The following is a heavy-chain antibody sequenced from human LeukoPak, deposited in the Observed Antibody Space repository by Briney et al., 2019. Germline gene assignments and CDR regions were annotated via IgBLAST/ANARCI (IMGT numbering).Heavy chain of an antibody. V-gene: IGHV3-20*04. J-gene: IGHJ4*02. CDR2: INWNGGST. Sequence: GSLRLSCAASGFTFSSYGMSWVRQAPGKGLEWVSGINWNGGSTGYADSVKGRFTISRDNAKNSLYLQMNSLRAEDTALYYCARDLLGAFDYWGQGTLVTVSS. D-gene: IGHD3-16*01. CDR3: ARDLLGAFDY. CDR1: GFTFSSYG.